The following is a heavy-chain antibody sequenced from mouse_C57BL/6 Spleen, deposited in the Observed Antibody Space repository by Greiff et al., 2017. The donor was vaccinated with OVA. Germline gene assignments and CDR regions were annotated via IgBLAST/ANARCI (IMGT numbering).Heavy chain of an antibody. CDR1: GYSITSGYY. V-gene: IGHV3-6*01. J-gene: IGHJ3*01. CDR2: ISYDGSN. Sequence: DVQLQESGPGLVKPSQSLSLTCSVTGYSITSGYYWNWIRQFPGNKLEWMGYISYDGSNNYNPSLKNRISITRDTSKNQFFLKLNSETTEDTATYYCAREWLLRFAYWGQGTLVTVSA. D-gene: IGHD2-3*01. CDR3: AREWLLRFAY.